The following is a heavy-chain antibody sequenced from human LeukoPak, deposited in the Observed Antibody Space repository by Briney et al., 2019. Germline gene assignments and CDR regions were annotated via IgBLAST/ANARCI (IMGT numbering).Heavy chain of an antibody. J-gene: IGHJ4*02. Sequence: SETLSLTCAVYGGSFSGYYWSWIRQPPGKGLDWIGEINHSGSTNYNPSLKSRVTISVDTSKNQFSLKLSSVTAADTAVYYCARDRGGNRDGYYSDYWGQGTLVTVSS. CDR3: ARDRGGNRDGYYSDY. V-gene: IGHV4-34*01. CDR1: GGSFSGYY. CDR2: INHSGST. D-gene: IGHD5-18*01.